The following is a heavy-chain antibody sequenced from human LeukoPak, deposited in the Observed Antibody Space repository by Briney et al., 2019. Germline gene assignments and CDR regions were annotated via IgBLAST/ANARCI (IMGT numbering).Heavy chain of an antibody. J-gene: IGHJ6*03. Sequence: PSETLSLTCAVYGGSFSGYYWSWIRQPPGKGLEWIGEINHSGSSNYNPSLKIRVTISVDTSKNQFSLKLDSVPAADTAVYYCARVPIAVAGTLIYYYYYMDVWGKGTTVTVSS. D-gene: IGHD6-19*01. CDR1: GGSFSGYY. V-gene: IGHV4-34*01. CDR2: INHSGSS. CDR3: ARVPIAVAGTLIYYYYYMDV.